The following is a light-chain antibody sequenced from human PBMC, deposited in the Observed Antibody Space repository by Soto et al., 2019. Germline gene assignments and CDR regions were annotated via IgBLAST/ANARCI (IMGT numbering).Light chain of an antibody. Sequence: QSVLTQPPSVSGAPGQRVTISCTGNSSNIGAGYDVHWYQQLPGTAPKLLIYANNNRPSGVPDRFSGSKSGTSSSLAITGLQAEDEADYYCQSYDSSLSGHVVFGGGTKLTVL. CDR1: SSNIGAGYD. CDR2: ANN. V-gene: IGLV1-40*01. CDR3: QSYDSSLSGHVV. J-gene: IGLJ2*01.